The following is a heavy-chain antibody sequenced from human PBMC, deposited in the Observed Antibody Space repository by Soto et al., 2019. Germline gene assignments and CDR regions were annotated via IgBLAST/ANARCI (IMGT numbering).Heavy chain of an antibody. CDR1: GFTFSTYA. CDR3: ARDVRKLRYFDY. V-gene: IGHV3-30-3*01. D-gene: IGHD3-10*02. Sequence: QMQLMESGGGVVQPGMSLRLSCAASGFTFSTYAMHWVRQTPGKGLEWVAVMSSDETNKYYADSVMGRFTISRENSKNTLYLQMDGLRAEDTAVYYGARDVRKLRYFDYWGQGTLVTVSS. CDR2: MSSDETNK. J-gene: IGHJ4*02.